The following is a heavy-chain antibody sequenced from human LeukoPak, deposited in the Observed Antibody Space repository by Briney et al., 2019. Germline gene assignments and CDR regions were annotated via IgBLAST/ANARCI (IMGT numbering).Heavy chain of an antibody. CDR2: IYPGDSDT. D-gene: IGHD2-8*01. CDR3: ARRGHCIDDVCYGFDY. Sequence: SGESLKISCKGSGYSFSNFWIAWVRQMPGKGLEWMGIIYPGDSDTRYSPSFQGQVTISADKSISTAYLQWSSLKASDTATYYCARRGHCIDDVCYGFDYWGQRSLVTLSS. V-gene: IGHV5-51*01. CDR1: GYSFSNFW. J-gene: IGHJ4*02.